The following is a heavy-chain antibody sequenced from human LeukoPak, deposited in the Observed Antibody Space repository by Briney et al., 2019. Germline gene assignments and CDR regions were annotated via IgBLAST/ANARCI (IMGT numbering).Heavy chain of an antibody. Sequence: ASVKVSCKASGGTFSSYAISWVRQAPGQGLEWMGRIIPILGIANYAQKFQGRVMITADKSTSTAYMELSSLRSEDTAVYYCAREDGYYYGSGSTYYWGQGTLVTVSS. J-gene: IGHJ4*02. D-gene: IGHD3-10*01. CDR2: IIPILGIA. CDR3: AREDGYYYGSGSTYY. CDR1: GGTFSSYA. V-gene: IGHV1-69*04.